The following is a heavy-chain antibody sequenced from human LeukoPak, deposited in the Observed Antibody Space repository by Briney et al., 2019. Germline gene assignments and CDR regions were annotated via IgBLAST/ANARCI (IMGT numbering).Heavy chain of an antibody. CDR1: GGSISGYF. D-gene: IGHD6-13*01. J-gene: IGHJ4*02. CDR3: AMAYSSSWYYFDY. V-gene: IGHV4-59*01. CDR2: IYYSGST. Sequence: PSETLSLTCTVSGGSISGYFWTWLRQPPGKGLAWIGYIYYSGSTNYNPSLKSRVTIAVDTSKNQFSLRLNSVTAADTAVYYCAMAYSSSWYYFDYWGQGTLVTVSS.